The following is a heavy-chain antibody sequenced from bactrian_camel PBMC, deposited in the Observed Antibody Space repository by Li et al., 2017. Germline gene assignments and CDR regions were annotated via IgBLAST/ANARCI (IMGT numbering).Heavy chain of an antibody. Sequence: HVQLVESGGGSVQAGGSLRLSCTSSGYIYCMDCMGWFRRAPGKEREGVSCISWTGGQTYYVDSVKGRFAISRDNAKKMVYLEMNSLKSEDTALYYCVKGGWGGGSPSWGQGTQVTVS. J-gene: IGHJ6*01. CDR1: GYIYCMDC. D-gene: IGHD5*01. CDR3: VKGGWGGGSPS. V-gene: IGHV3S60*01. CDR2: ISWTGGQT.